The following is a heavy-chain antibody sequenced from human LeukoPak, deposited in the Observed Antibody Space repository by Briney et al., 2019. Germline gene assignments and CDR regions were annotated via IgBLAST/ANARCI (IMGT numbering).Heavy chain of an antibody. D-gene: IGHD6-25*01. Sequence: SETLSLTCTVSGYSISSGYYWGWIRQPPGKGLEWIGSIYHSGSTYYNPSLKSRVTISVDTSKNQFSLKLSSVTAADTAVYYCARSPATIRRYFQHWGQGTLVTVSS. CDR3: ARSPATIRRYFQH. J-gene: IGHJ1*01. CDR2: IYHSGST. CDR1: GYSISSGYY. V-gene: IGHV4-38-2*02.